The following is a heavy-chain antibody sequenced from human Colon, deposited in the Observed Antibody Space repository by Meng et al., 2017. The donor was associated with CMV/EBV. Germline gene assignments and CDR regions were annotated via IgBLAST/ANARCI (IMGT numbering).Heavy chain of an antibody. V-gene: IGHV1-8*01. D-gene: IGHD2-15*01. CDR3: AGGANGSCYYVAYNWFDP. Sequence: YAFTSYPFCWVRLPPGPGLEWIGRVNPNNSNTTYAQPFQSSVTLTRNTSLSTAYMEQCNPISEDAAVYYCAGGANGSCYYVAYNWFDPWGQGTLVTVSS. CDR1: YAFTSYP. CDR2: VNPNNSNT. J-gene: IGHJ5*02.